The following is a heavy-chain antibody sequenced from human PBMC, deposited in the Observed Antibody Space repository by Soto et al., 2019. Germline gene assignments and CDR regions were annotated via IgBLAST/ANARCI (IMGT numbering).Heavy chain of an antibody. D-gene: IGHD2-2*01. CDR1: GFTFSSYG. Sequence: QVQLVESGGGVVQPGRSLRLSCAASGFTFSSYGMHWVRQAPGKGLEWVAVIWYDGSNKYYADYVKDRFTISRDNSKNTLYLQMNSLRAEDTAVYYCARDPHVYCSSTSCYPRPYYYYGMDVWGQGTTVTVSS. CDR2: IWYDGSNK. CDR3: ARDPHVYCSSTSCYPRPYYYYGMDV. V-gene: IGHV3-33*01. J-gene: IGHJ6*02.